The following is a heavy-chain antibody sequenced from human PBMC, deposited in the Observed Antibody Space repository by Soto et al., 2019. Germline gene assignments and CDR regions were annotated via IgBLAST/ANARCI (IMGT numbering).Heavy chain of an antibody. CDR2: ISGSGGST. D-gene: IGHD6-13*01. V-gene: IGHV3-23*01. Sequence: EVQLLESGGGLVQPGGSLRLSCAASGFTFSSYAMSWVRQAPGKGLEWVSAISGSGGSTYYADSVKGRFTISRDNSKNPLYLQMNSLRAEDTAVYYCAKRSGAAAGRRGYYYYGMDVWGQGTTVTVSS. CDR1: GFTFSSYA. J-gene: IGHJ6*02. CDR3: AKRSGAAAGRRGYYYYGMDV.